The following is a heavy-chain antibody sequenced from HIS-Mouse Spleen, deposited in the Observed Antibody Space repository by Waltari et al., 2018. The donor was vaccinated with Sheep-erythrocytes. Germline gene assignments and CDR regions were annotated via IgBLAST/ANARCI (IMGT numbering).Heavy chain of an antibody. V-gene: IGHV4-38-2*02. CDR3: ARDLGYDILTGYYSDAFDI. J-gene: IGHJ3*02. CDR1: GYSISSGYY. CDR2: IYHSGST. D-gene: IGHD3-9*01. Sequence: QVQLQASGPGLVQPSETLSLTCPVSGYSISSGYYWGWIRQPPGKRLEWIGSIYHSGSTYYNPSLKSRVTISVDTSKNQFSLKLSSVTAADTAVYYCARDLGYDILTGYYSDAFDIWGQGTMVTVSS.